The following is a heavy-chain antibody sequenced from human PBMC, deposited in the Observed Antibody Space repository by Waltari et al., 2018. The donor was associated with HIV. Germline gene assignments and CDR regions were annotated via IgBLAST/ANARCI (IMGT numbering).Heavy chain of an antibody. J-gene: IGHJ4*02. D-gene: IGHD6-6*01. CDR2: ISTTSTI. Sequence: EVQLVGSGGGLVQPGGALRLACAASGFPFSTYSMNWVRQAPGKGLEWVSYISTTSTIHYTDSVKGRFTISRDNAKNSLFLQMNSLRAEDTAVYFCARDRTRYYFDYWGQGTLVTVSS. CDR1: GFPFSTYS. CDR3: ARDRTRYYFDY. V-gene: IGHV3-48*01.